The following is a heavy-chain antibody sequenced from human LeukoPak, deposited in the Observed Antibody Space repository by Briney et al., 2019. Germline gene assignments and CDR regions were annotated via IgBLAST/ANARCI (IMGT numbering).Heavy chain of an antibody. J-gene: IGHJ4*02. V-gene: IGHV3-30-3*01. CDR3: ARVLNYYDSSGYYFSY. D-gene: IGHD3-22*01. CDR2: ISYDGSNE. CDR1: AFTFSYYT. Sequence: PGGSLRLSCAASAFTFSYYTMHWVRQAPGKGLEWVAVISYDGSNEYYADSVKGRFTISRDNSKNTLYLQMNSLRVEDTAVYYCARVLNYYDSSGYYFSYWGQGTLVTVSS.